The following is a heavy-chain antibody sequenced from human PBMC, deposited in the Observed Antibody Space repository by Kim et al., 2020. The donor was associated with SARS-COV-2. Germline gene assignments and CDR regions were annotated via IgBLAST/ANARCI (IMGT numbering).Heavy chain of an antibody. V-gene: IGHV3-30*18. D-gene: IGHD3-3*01. Sequence: GGSLRLSCAASGFTFSSYGMHWVRQAPGKGLEWVAVISYDGSNKYYADSVKGRFTISRDNSKNTLYLQMNSLRAEDTAVYYCAKDRGDYDFWSGYYPRYFDYWGQGTLVTVSS. CDR1: GFTFSSYG. CDR2: ISYDGSNK. CDR3: AKDRGDYDFWSGYYPRYFDY. J-gene: IGHJ4*02.